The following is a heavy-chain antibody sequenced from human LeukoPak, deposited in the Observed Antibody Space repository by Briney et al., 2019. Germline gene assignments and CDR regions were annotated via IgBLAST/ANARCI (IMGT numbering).Heavy chain of an antibody. Sequence: SETLSLTCTVSGGSISSYYWSWIRQPAGKGLEWIGRIYTSGSTNYNPSLKSRVTISVDTSKNQFSLKLSSVTAADTAVYYCARQSPAYDYVWGSYRRTYYFDYWGQGTLVTVSS. CDR3: ARQSPAYDYVWGSYRRTYYFDY. CDR2: IYTSGST. V-gene: IGHV4-4*07. D-gene: IGHD3-16*02. CDR1: GGSISSYY. J-gene: IGHJ4*02.